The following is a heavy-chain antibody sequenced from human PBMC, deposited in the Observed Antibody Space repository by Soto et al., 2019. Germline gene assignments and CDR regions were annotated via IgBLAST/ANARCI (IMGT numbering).Heavy chain of an antibody. J-gene: IGHJ6*02. CDR1: CGSMTSGDQY. V-gene: IGHV4-31*03. Sequence: SETLSLTCTFTCGSMTSGDQYWTWIRHRPGEGLEWFGYINHRGSLYYNPSLKSRVSMSVDTSKNQFSLNLSSVTAADTAVYYCARELPQRQGRNMDVWGQGTTVTVS. D-gene: IGHD1-1*01. CDR2: INHRGSL. CDR3: ARELPQRQGRNMDV.